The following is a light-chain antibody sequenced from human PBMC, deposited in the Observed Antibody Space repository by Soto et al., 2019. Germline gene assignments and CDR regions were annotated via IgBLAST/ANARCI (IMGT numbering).Light chain of an antibody. J-gene: IGKJ2*01. CDR2: DAS. CDR3: QKYGSSPRT. Sequence: EIVLTQSPATLSLSPGERATLSCGASQSVSSSYLAWYQQKPGLAPRLLNYDASSRATGIPDRFSGSGSGTDFTLTISRLETEDFAVYYCQKYGSSPRTFGQGTKLEIK. CDR1: QSVSSSY. V-gene: IGKV3D-20*01.